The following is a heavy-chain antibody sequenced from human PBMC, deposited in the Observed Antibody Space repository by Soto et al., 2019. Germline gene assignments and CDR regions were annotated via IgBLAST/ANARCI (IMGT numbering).Heavy chain of an antibody. CDR1: GYSFTSYW. CDR3: ARTLGSSWSSYYYYGMDV. D-gene: IGHD6-13*01. CDR2: IYPGDSDT. J-gene: IGHJ6*02. Sequence: KVSCKGSGYSFTSYWIGWVRQMPGKGLEWMGIIYPGDSDTRYSPSFQGQVTISADKSISTAYLQWSSLKASDTAMYYCARTLGSSWSSYYYYGMDVWGQGTTVTVSS. V-gene: IGHV5-51*01.